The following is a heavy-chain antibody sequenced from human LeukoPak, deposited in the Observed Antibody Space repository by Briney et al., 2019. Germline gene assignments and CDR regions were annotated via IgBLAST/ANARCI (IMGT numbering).Heavy chain of an antibody. V-gene: IGHV1-2*02. Sequence: ASVRVSCKASGYTFTGYYMHWVRQAPGQGLEWMGWINPNSGGTNYAQKFQGRVTMTRDTSISTAYMELSRLRSDDTAVYYCARGGPGVYVYNYAFDIWGQGTRVTVSS. J-gene: IGHJ3*02. CDR2: INPNSGGT. D-gene: IGHD5-24*01. CDR1: GYTFTGYY. CDR3: ARGGPGVYVYNYAFDI.